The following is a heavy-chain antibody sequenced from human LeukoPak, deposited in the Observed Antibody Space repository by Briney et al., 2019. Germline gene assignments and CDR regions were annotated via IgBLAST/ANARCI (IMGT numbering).Heavy chain of an antibody. D-gene: IGHD3-10*01. CDR2: IYYSGST. CDR1: GGSISSYY. J-gene: IGHJ4*02. CDR3: ARDPGYYGSGTRGAFDY. V-gene: IGHV4-59*12. Sequence: ASETLSLTCTVSGGSISSYYWSWIRQPPGKGLEWIGYIYYSGSTSYNPSLKSRVTISVDTSKKQFSLKLSSVTAADTAVYYCARDPGYYGSGTRGAFDYWGQGTLVTVSS.